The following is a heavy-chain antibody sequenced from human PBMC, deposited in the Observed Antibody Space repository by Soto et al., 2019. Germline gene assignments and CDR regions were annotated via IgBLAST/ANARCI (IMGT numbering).Heavy chain of an antibody. D-gene: IGHD2-2*01. CDR1: GFTFRTYA. CDR3: AKDDDIVVVPAALDV. CDR2: IRGSGGSP. Sequence: SGGGLVQPGGSLRLSCAASGFTFRTYAMSWVRQAPGKGLEWVSVIRGSGGSPYYADSVKGRFTISRDNSKNTLYLQMNSLRPEDTAVYYCAKDDDIVVVPAALDVWGQGTTVTVSS. V-gene: IGHV3-23*01. J-gene: IGHJ6*02.